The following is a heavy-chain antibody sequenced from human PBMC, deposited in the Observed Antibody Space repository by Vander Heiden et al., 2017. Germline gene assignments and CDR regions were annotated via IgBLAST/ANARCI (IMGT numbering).Heavy chain of an antibody. Sequence: EVQLLESGVGLVQPGGALRLACSASGFTFNTYDMTGASQAPGKGLEWVSVIGGSGGNIYYADSVKGRFTISRDNAKNTLYLQMNGLRADDTAVYYCAKSRRKGSYWGWGQGTLVTVSS. CDR3: AKSRRKGSYWG. V-gene: IGHV3-23*01. CDR2: IGGSGGNI. J-gene: IGHJ4*02. CDR1: GFTFNTYD. D-gene: IGHD1-26*01.